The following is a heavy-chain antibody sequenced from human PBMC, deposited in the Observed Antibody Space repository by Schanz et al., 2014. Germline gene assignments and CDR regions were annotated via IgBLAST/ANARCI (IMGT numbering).Heavy chain of an antibody. CDR2: ISPYNGNT. D-gene: IGHD5-18*01. CDR3: ARGPSQGYSYGHNIGAYYYGMDV. V-gene: IGHV1-18*01. CDR1: GYTFTSYG. Sequence: QVQLVQSGAEVKKPGASVKVSCKASGYTFTSYGISWVRQAPGQGLEWMGWISPYNGNTNYAQKLQGRVTMTADTSTSTAYMDLRSLRSDDTAVYYCARGPSQGYSYGHNIGAYYYGMDVWGQGTTXTVSS. J-gene: IGHJ6*02.